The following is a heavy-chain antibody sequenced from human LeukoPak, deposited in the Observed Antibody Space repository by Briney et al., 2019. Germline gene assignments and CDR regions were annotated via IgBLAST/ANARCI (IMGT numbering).Heavy chain of an antibody. D-gene: IGHD4-17*01. Sequence: GGSLRLSCAASGFTFSDYYMSWIRQAPGKGLEWVSYISSSGSTIYYADSVKGRFTISRDNAKNSLYLQMNSLRAEDTAVYYCARLSKEGAYDYGDFSSYYYYYMDVWGKGTTVTVSS. CDR3: ARLSKEGAYDYGDFSSYYYYYMDV. CDR1: GFTFSDYY. CDR2: ISSSGSTI. J-gene: IGHJ6*03. V-gene: IGHV3-11*04.